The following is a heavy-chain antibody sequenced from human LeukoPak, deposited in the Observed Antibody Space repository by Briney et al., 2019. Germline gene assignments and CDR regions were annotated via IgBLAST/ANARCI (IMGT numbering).Heavy chain of an antibody. CDR2: IIPIFGTA. CDR1: GGTFSSCG. Sequence: SVKVSCKASGGTFSSCGISWVRQAPGQGLEWMGRIIPIFGTANYAQKFQGRVTITTDESTSTAYMGLGSLRSEDTAVYYCATEEGEFDYWGQGTLVTVSS. CDR3: ATEEGEFDY. J-gene: IGHJ4*02. D-gene: IGHD1-14*01. V-gene: IGHV1-69*05.